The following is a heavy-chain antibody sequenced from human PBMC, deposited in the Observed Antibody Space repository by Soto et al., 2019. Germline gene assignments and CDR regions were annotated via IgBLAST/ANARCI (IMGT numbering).Heavy chain of an antibody. J-gene: IGHJ5*02. CDR3: ARGSGYSGYDIGNWFDP. CDR1: GFTFSSYG. V-gene: IGHV3-33*01. Sequence: GGSLRLSCAASGFTFSSYGMHWVRQAPGKGLEWVAVIWYDGSNKYYADSVKGRFTISRDNSKNTLYLQMNSLRAEDTAVYYCARGSGYSGYDIGNWFDPWGQGTLVTVSS. CDR2: IWYDGSNK. D-gene: IGHD5-12*01.